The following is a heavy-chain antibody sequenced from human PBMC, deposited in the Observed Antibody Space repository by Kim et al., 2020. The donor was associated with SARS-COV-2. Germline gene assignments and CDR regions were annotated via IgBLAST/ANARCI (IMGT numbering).Heavy chain of an antibody. D-gene: IGHD4-17*01. V-gene: IGHV1-24*01. J-gene: IGHJ2*01. Sequence: ASVKVSCKVSGYTLTELSMHWVRQAPGKGLEWMGGFDPEDGETIYAQKFQGRVTMTEDTSTDTAYMELSSLRSEDMAVYYCATYLYGGNSNEYWYFDLWGRGTLVTVSS. CDR1: GYTLTELS. CDR3: ATYLYGGNSNEYWYFDL. CDR2: FDPEDGET.